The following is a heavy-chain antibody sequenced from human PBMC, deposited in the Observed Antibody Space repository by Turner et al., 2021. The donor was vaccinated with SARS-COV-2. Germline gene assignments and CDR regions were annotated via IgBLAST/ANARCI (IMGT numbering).Heavy chain of an antibody. J-gene: IGHJ4*02. CDR1: GFTFSSYA. CDR2: ISGSGGTT. Sequence: EVQLLESGGGLVQPGGSLRLSCAPSGFTFSSYAMSWVRQAPGKGLEWVSAISGSGGTTYYADSVKGRFTISRDNSKNTLYLQMNSLRAEDTAVYYCAKADRVMIVVVITLFDYWGQGTLVTVSS. V-gene: IGHV3-23*01. D-gene: IGHD3-22*01. CDR3: AKADRVMIVVVITLFDY.